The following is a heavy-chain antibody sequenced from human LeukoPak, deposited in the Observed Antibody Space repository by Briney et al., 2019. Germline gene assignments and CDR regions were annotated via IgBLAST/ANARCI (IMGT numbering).Heavy chain of an antibody. CDR3: ARHRTASDY. D-gene: IGHD3-16*02. V-gene: IGHV3-21*01. J-gene: IGHJ4*02. CDR1: AFTFSDYT. CDR2: ITTGSTYI. Sequence: KPGGSLRLSCSAPAFTFSDYTMIWVRQAPGKGLEWVSCITTGSTYIYYADSVKGRFTISRDNAKNSLYLQMTSLRAEDTAVYYCARHRTASDYWGQGTLVTVSS.